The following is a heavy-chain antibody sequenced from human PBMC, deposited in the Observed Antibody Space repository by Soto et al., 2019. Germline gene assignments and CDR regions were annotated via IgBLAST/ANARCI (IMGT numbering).Heavy chain of an antibody. D-gene: IGHD3-10*01. CDR2: ISHSGTT. CDR3: ARGTGATQYYFYFYGMDV. Sequence: SETLSLTCTVSGGSINNYYWSWIRQPPGKGLEWLGYISHSGTTSYNPSLKSRLNMSLNTSKHQFSLKLRSVTAADTAVYYCARGTGATQYYFYFYGMDVWGQGTTVTVSS. V-gene: IGHV4-59*01. J-gene: IGHJ6*02. CDR1: GGSINNYY.